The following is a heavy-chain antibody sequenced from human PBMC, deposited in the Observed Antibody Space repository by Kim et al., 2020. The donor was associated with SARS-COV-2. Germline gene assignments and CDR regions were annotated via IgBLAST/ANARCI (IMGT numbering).Heavy chain of an antibody. Sequence: GGSLRLSCAASGFTFSNAWMSWVRQAPGKGLEWVGRIKSKTDGGTTDYAAPVKGRFTISRDDSKNTLYLQMNSLKTEDTAVYYCTTAAAALWVYYYYGMDVWGQGTTVTVSS. CDR2: IKSKTDGGTT. D-gene: IGHD6-13*01. J-gene: IGHJ6*02. CDR3: TTAAAALWVYYYYGMDV. V-gene: IGHV3-15*01. CDR1: GFTFSNAW.